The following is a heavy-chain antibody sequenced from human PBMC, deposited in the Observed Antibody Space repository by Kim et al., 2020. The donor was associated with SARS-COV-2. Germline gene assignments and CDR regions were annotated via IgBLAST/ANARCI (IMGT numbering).Heavy chain of an antibody. CDR1: GDSINSYY. V-gene: IGHV4-59*08. D-gene: IGHD2-21*01. CDR2: IYYSGST. CDR3: ARSALFRTFDI. Sequence: SETLSLTCTVSGDSINSYYWSWIRQPPGKGLEWIGYIYYSGSTNYNPSLKSRVTMSLDTSKNQFSLKLSSVTAADTAVYYCARSALFRTFDIWGQGTMVT. J-gene: IGHJ3*02.